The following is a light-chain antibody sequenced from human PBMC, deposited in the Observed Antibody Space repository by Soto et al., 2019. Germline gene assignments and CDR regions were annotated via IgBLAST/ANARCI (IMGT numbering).Light chain of an antibody. V-gene: IGLV2-8*01. J-gene: IGLJ1*01. CDR1: SSNVCGYNY. CDR3: SSYAGSSNV. Sequence: QSVLTQPPSASWSPGQSVAISCTGTSSNVCGYNYVSWYQQHPGKTPKLMIYEVNKRPSGVPDRFSGSKSGNTASLTVSGLQAEDEADYYCSSYAGSSNVFGTGTKVTVL. CDR2: EVN.